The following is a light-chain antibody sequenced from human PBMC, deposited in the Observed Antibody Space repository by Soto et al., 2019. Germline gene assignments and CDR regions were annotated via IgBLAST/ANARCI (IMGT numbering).Light chain of an antibody. Sequence: SVLTQPPSVSGAPGQRVTISCTGSSSNIGANYGVHWYQHLPGTAPKLLIYGNSYRPSGVPDRFSGSKSGNTASLTISGLQAEDEADYYCCSYAGSYTVVFGGGTKLTVL. V-gene: IGLV1-40*01. CDR1: SSNIGANYG. J-gene: IGLJ2*01. CDR3: CSYAGSYTVV. CDR2: GNS.